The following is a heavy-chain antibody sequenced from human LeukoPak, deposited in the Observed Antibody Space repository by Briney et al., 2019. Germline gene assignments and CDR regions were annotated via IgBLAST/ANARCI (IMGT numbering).Heavy chain of an antibody. CDR1: GYTFTSYA. J-gene: IGHJ4*02. CDR2: IYPSGGAT. V-gene: IGHV1-46*01. Sequence: ASVHVSCKASGYTFTSYAVNWVRQAPGQGLEWMGIIYPSGGATNYAQKFQGRITLTRDTSTSTVYMELNSLRSEDTAVYYCARSTSYSGRPLYYFDSWGQGTLVTVSS. D-gene: IGHD1-26*01. CDR3: ARSTSYSGRPLYYFDS.